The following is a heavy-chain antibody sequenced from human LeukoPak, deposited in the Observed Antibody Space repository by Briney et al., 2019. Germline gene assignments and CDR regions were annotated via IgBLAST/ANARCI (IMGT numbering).Heavy chain of an antibody. V-gene: IGHV4-4*02. D-gene: IGHD5-24*01. J-gene: IGHJ4*02. Sequence: PSETLSLTCTVSGGSISSSNWWSWVRQPPGKGLEWIGEIFYSGSTNYNPSLKSRVTISVDRSKDQFSLKLNSVTAADTAVYYCARDLDGYNPSFFYWGQGTLVTVSS. CDR2: IFYSGST. CDR3: ARDLDGYNPSFFY. CDR1: GGSISSSNW.